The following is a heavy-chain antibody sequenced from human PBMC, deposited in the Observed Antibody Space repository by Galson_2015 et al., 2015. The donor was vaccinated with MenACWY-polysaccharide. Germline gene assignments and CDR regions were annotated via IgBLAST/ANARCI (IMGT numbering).Heavy chain of an antibody. CDR3: ARASHCANGVCYKGGIDY. CDR1: GFTSSSYW. J-gene: IGHJ4*02. Sequence: SLRLSCAASGFTSSSYWMHWVRQAPGKGLVWVSRINSDESSTSYADSVKGRFTISRDNAKNTLYLQMNSLRDEDTAVYYCARASHCANGVCYKGGIDYWGQGTLVTVSS. V-gene: IGHV3-74*01. CDR2: INSDESST. D-gene: IGHD2-8*01.